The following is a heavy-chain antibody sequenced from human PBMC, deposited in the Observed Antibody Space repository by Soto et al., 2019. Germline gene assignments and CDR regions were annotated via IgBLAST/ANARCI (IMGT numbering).Heavy chain of an antibody. CDR1: GFTFSSYA. V-gene: IGHV3-23*04. D-gene: IGHD4-17*01. CDR3: AKSPAYGDYGWYFDL. CDR2: ISGSGSTR. J-gene: IGHJ2*01. Sequence: EVQLVESGGALVQPGGSLRLSCAASGFTFSSYAMSWVRQAPGKGLECVSGISGSGSTRNYVDSVKGRFTISRDNSMNTLFLQMNSLRAEDTAVDYCAKSPAYGDYGWYFDLWGRGTLLTVSS.